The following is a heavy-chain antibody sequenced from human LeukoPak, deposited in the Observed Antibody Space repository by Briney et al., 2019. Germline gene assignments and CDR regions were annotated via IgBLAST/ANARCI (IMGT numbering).Heavy chain of an antibody. D-gene: IGHD3-3*01. CDR3: ARANNFYDFWSGYYFDY. J-gene: IGHJ4*02. CDR2: IYYSGST. V-gene: IGHV4-59*01. Sequence: PSETLSLTCTVSGGSISSYYWSWIRQPPGKGLEWIGYIYYSGSTNYNPSLKSRVTISADTSKNQFSLKLSSVTAADTAVYYCARANNFYDFWSGYYFDYWGQGTLVTVSS. CDR1: GGSISSYY.